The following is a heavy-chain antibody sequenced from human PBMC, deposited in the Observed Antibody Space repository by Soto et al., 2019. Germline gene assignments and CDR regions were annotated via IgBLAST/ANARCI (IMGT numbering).Heavy chain of an antibody. Sequence: SVKVSCKASGGTFSSYAISWVRQAPGQGLEWMGGIIPIFGTANYAQKFQGRVTIAADESTSTAYMELSSLRSEDTAVYYCARVPYYYDSSGPYYFDYWGQGTLVTVSS. CDR1: GGTFSSYA. V-gene: IGHV1-69*13. CDR3: ARVPYYYDSSGPYYFDY. CDR2: IIPIFGTA. D-gene: IGHD3-22*01. J-gene: IGHJ4*02.